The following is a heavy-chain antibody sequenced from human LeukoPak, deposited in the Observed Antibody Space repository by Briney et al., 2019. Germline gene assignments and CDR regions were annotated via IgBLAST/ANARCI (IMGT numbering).Heavy chain of an antibody. CDR3: ARGSVGAVAFDY. Sequence: GGSLRLSCAASGVTFSSYAMHWVRQAPGGGLGYGSAISSNGGITYYANSVKGRFTISRDDSKSTLYLQMNSLRAEDTAVYYCARGSVGAVAFDYWGQGTLVTVSS. D-gene: IGHD1-26*01. CDR1: GVTFSSYA. J-gene: IGHJ4*02. CDR2: ISSNGGIT. V-gene: IGHV3-64*01.